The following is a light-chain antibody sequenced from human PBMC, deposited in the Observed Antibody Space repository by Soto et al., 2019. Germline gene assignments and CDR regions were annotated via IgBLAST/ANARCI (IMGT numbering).Light chain of an antibody. Sequence: DIQMTQSPSTLSGSVGDRVTITCRASQTISNWLAWYQQKPGKAPKLLIYDSSNLESGVPSRFSGSGSGTEFTLTISSLQPDDFATYSCQQYDSYSWTFGQGTKVDIK. CDR1: QTISNW. V-gene: IGKV1-5*01. CDR3: QQYDSYSWT. CDR2: DSS. J-gene: IGKJ1*01.